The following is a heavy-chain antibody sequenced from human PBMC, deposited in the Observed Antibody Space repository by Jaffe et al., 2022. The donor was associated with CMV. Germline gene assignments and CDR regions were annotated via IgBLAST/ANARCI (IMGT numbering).Heavy chain of an antibody. Sequence: DVQLVESGGGLVQPGGSLRLSCVASGFTFSSNWMSWVRQAPGKGLEWVANINQDGSGKYYVDSVKGRFTISRDNAKNSLYLQMNSLRAEDTAVYYCARDAKYYHDSSGYYWGQGTLVTVSS. D-gene: IGHD3-22*01. CDR1: GFTFSSNW. CDR2: INQDGSGK. CDR3: ARDAKYYHDSSGYY. V-gene: IGHV3-7*03. J-gene: IGHJ4*02.